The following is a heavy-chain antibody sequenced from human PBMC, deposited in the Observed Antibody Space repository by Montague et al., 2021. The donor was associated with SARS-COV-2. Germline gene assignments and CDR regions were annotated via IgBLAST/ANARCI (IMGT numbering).Heavy chain of an antibody. V-gene: IGHV4-39*01. CDR1: GGSISSRTYY. D-gene: IGHD4-17*01. J-gene: IGHJ4*02. CDR2: IFYSGGT. CDR3: ARHLNYRDYGGDDY. Sequence: SETLSLTCIVSGGSISSRTYYWGWIRQPPGKGLEWIGSIFYSGGTYSNSSLKSRVTISVDTSKNQFSLKLSSVTAADTAVYYCARHLNYRDYGGDDYWGQGTLVTVSS.